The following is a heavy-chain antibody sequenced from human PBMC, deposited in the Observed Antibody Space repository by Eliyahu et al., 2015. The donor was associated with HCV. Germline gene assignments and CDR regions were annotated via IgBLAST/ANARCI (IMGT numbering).Heavy chain of an antibody. D-gene: IGHD3-10*01. J-gene: IGHJ2*01. CDR1: GFTFXSSA. CDR3: AKSVVGWFGELLQSTGYWYFDL. CDR2: ISGSGGST. V-gene: IGHV3-23*01. Sequence: EVQLLESGGGLVQSGGSLRLSCAXSGFTFXSSAXRWVRQAPGKGLEWVSAISGSGGSTYYADSVKGRFTISRDNSKNTLYLQMNSLRAEDTAVYYCAKSVVGWFGELLQSTGYWYFDLWGRGTLVTVSS.